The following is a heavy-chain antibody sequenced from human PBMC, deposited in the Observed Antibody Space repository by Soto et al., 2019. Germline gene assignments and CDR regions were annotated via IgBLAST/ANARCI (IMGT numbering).Heavy chain of an antibody. J-gene: IGHJ4*02. CDR2: INHRGNT. CDR3: ARGGYYDDVWGRYQGSYYFDQ. D-gene: IGHD3-16*02. CDR1: GASISSGAYY. V-gene: IGHV4-31*03. Sequence: QVHLQESGPGLVKPSQTLSLTCTVSGASISSGAYYWSWIRQHPGKGLEWIGYINHRGNTYYNPSLKSRVTLSVDTSKNQFSLKLSSVTAANTAVYYCARGGYYDDVWGRYQGSYYFDQWGQGTLVTVSS.